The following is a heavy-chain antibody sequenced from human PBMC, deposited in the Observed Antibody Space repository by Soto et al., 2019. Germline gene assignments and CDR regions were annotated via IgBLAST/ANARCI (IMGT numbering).Heavy chain of an antibody. J-gene: IGHJ4*02. CDR3: ARHRDYGDQFDY. CDR1: GGSISSGDYY. V-gene: IGHV4-39*01. CDR2: IYYSGST. Sequence: SETLSLTCTVSGGSISSGDYYWSWIRQPPGKGLEWIGYIYYSGSTYYNPSLKSRVTISVDTPKNQFSLKLSSVTAADTAVYYCARHRDYGDQFDYWGQGILVTVSS. D-gene: IGHD4-17*01.